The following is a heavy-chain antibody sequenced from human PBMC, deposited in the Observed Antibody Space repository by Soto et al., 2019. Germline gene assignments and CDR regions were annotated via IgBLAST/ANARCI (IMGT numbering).Heavy chain of an antibody. CDR3: ARDLWWELPLGYYYYGMDV. J-gene: IGHJ6*02. V-gene: IGHV3-21*01. CDR1: GFRLSSYS. D-gene: IGHD1-26*01. CDR2: ISSSRSYR. Sequence: GFLRPSCVPYGFRLSSYSMNWVRQAPGKGLEWVSSISSSRSYRYYADSVKGRFTISRDNAKNSLYLKMTSVRAEDTAVYYCARDLWWELPLGYYYYGMDVWGQGNTVTAP.